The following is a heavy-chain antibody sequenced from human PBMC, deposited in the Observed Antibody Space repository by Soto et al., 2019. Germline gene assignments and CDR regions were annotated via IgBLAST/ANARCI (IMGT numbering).Heavy chain of an antibody. CDR2: ISSISTTI. V-gene: IGHV3-48*02. CDR1: GFTFSSYS. CDR3: ARHVGTLLRGYCASTSCRFDP. D-gene: IGHD2-2*01. Sequence: GGSLRLSCAASGFTFSSYSMNWVRQAPGKGLEWLSYISSISTTIYYADSVKGRFTISRDNAKNSLYLQMNSLRDEDTAVYYCARHVGTLLRGYCASTSCRFDPWGQGTLVTVSS. J-gene: IGHJ5*02.